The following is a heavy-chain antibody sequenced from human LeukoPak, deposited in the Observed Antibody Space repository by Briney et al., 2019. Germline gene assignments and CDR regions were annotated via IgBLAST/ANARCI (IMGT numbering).Heavy chain of an antibody. J-gene: IGHJ4*02. CDR2: IRNDGSNK. CDR3: TRGPRGALSVGY. Sequence: GGSLRLSCAASGFAFSSYGMHWVRQAPGKGLEWVAFIRNDGSNKYYADSVKGRFTISRDNSKNTLYLQMNSLRAEDTAVYYCTRGPRGALSVGYWGQGTLVTVSS. CDR1: GFAFSSYG. D-gene: IGHD3-16*02. V-gene: IGHV3-30*02.